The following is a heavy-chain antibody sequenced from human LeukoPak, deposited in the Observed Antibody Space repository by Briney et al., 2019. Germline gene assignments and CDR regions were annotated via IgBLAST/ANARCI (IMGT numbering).Heavy chain of an antibody. Sequence: PGGSLRLSCAASGFTFSSYGMHWFRQAPGKGLEWVAFIRYDGSNKYYADSVKGRFTISRDNSKNTLYLQMNSLRAEDTAVYYCAKDGVGIGVPDSSGYFDYWGQGTLVTVSS. V-gene: IGHV3-30*02. CDR2: IRYDGSNK. J-gene: IGHJ4*02. CDR1: GFTFSSYG. CDR3: AKDGVGIGVPDSSGYFDY. D-gene: IGHD3-22*01.